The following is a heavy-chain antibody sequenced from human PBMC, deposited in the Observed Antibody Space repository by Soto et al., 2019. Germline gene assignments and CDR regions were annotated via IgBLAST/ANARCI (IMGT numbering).Heavy chain of an antibody. CDR1: GFTFNNYA. V-gene: IGHV3-23*01. D-gene: IGHD3-3*01. CDR2: IGGRGSST. CDR3: AKDSDYYDFWSDVLDY. Sequence: EVQLLESGGGLVQPGWSLRLSCVASGFTFNNYAMCWVRQAPGKGLEWVSAIGGRGSSTYYADSVKCRFTISRDNSKNTLYLHMDSLRAADTALYYCAKDSDYYDFWSDVLDYWGQGTLVTVSS. J-gene: IGHJ4*02.